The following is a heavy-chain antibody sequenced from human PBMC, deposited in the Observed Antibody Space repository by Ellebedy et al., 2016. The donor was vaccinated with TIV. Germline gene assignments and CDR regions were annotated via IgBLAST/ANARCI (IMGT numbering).Heavy chain of an antibody. CDR1: GDSITSSTYL. J-gene: IGHJ4*02. V-gene: IGHV4-39*07. CDR3: ASTPFSAGSGYHPHDY. D-gene: IGHD5-12*01. Sequence: MPSETLSLTCTVSGDSITSSTYLWGWIRQPPGKGLEWIATIHDRGTTYYNPSLKSRVTISVDTSKNQFSLNLNSVTAADTAVYFCASTPFSAGSGYHPHDYWGQGILVTVSS. CDR2: IHDRGTT.